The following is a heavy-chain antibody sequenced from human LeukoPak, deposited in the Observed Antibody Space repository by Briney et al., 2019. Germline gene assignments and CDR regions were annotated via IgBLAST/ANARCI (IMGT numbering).Heavy chain of an antibody. J-gene: IGHJ3*02. D-gene: IGHD2-8*02. V-gene: IGHV3-73*01. CDR2: IRSKANSYAT. CDR3: TSFYCTGGVCYPPNDAFDI. Sequence: GGSLKLSCAASGFTFSGSAMHWVRQASGKGLEWDGRIRSKANSYATAYAASVKGRFTISRDDSKNTAYLQMNSLKTEDTAVYYCTSFYCTGGVCYPPNDAFDIWGQGTMVTVSS. CDR1: GFTFSGSA.